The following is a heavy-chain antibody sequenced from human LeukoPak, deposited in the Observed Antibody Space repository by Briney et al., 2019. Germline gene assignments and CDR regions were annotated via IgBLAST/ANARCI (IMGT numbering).Heavy chain of an antibody. CDR3: AKETAYCSGGRYSLHDY. CDR2: ISGSGGST. D-gene: IGHD2-21*02. Sequence: PGGSLRLSCAASGFTFSSYAMSWVRQAPGKGLEWVSVISGSGGSTYYADSVKGRFTISRDKSKNTLYLHMNSLRVEDTAVYYCAKETAYCSGGRYSLHDYWGQGTLVTVSS. CDR1: GFTFSSYA. V-gene: IGHV3-23*01. J-gene: IGHJ4*02.